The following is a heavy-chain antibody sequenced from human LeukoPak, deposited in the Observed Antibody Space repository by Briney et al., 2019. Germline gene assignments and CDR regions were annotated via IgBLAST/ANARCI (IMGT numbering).Heavy chain of an antibody. CDR1: GFTFSSYG. J-gene: IGHJ4*02. V-gene: IGHV3-30*18. D-gene: IGHD5/OR15-5a*01. Sequence: QPGGSLRLSCAASGFTFSSYGMHWVRQAPGKGLEWVGVISDDGRRKDYADSVKGRFTISRDNSKDTLYLQMNSMRAEDTAVYYCAKRPPAKGVYVSYFVSWGQGTLFPVSS. CDR3: AKRPPAKGVYVSYFVS. CDR2: ISDDGRRK.